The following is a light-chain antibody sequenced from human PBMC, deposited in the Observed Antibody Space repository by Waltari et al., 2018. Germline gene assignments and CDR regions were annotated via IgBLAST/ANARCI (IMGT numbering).Light chain of an antibody. CDR2: DAS. V-gene: IGKV1-5*01. CDR3: QQYHGDSPT. Sequence: DTQMTQSPSTLSAYVGDRVTITCRASQNIYNWLAWYQQKPGEAPEVLIDDASSLRSGVPSRFSGSGSGTEFTLTISSLQPGDFATYYCQQYHGDSPTFGQGTRVEIK. J-gene: IGKJ1*01. CDR1: QNIYNW.